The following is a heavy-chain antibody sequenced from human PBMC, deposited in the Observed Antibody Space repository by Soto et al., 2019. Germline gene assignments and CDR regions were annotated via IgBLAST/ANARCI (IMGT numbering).Heavy chain of an antibody. CDR2: ISGSGVST. D-gene: IGHD6-6*01. Sequence: GGSLRLSCAASGFTFSSSAMSWVRQAPGKGLEWVSAISGSGVSTYYADSVKGWFTISSDNSKNTLYVQRNSLSAADKAVYYCAKDHRPSCGYGTLVTVSS. CDR1: GFTFSSSA. V-gene: IGHV3-23*01. CDR3: AKDHRPS. J-gene: IGHJ5*01.